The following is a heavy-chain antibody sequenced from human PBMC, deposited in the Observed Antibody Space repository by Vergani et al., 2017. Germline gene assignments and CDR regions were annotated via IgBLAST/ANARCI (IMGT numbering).Heavy chain of an antibody. D-gene: IGHD3-22*01. J-gene: IGHJ3*02. CDR1: GGSISSGDYY. V-gene: IGHV4-30-4*08. CDR2: IYYSGST. Sequence: QVQLQESGPGLVKPSQTLSLTCTVSGGSISSGDYYWSWIRQPPGKGLEWIGYIYYSGSTYYNSSLKSRVTISVDTPKNQFSLKLSSVTDADTAVYYCARLVRDSSGNDAFDIWGQGTMVTVSS. CDR3: ARLVRDSSGNDAFDI.